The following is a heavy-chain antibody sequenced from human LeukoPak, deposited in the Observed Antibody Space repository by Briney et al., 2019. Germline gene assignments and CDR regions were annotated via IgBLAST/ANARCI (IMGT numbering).Heavy chain of an antibody. Sequence: GGSLTLSCAASGFTFSSYSMNWVRQAPGKGLEWVSYISSSSSYIYYADSVKGRFTISRDNAKNSLYLQMNSLRAEDTAVYYCASLSPYIVVVPAAADNWFDPWGQGTLVTVSS. J-gene: IGHJ5*02. CDR1: GFTFSSYS. CDR2: ISSSSSYI. V-gene: IGHV3-21*01. D-gene: IGHD2-2*01. CDR3: ASLSPYIVVVPAAADNWFDP.